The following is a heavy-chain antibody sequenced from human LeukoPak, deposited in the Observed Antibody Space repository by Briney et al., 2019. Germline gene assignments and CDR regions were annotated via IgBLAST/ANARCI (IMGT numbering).Heavy chain of an antibody. V-gene: IGHV3-21*01. CDR1: GFTFSSYS. CDR2: ISSSSSYI. Sequence: GGSLRLSCAASGFTFSSYSMNWVRQAPGKGLEWVSSISSSSSYIYYADSVKGRFTISKDNAKNSLFLQMNSLRVEDTAVYYCVPLNWNPPGDFDRWGQGTLVTVSS. CDR3: VPLNWNPPGDFDR. J-gene: IGHJ4*02. D-gene: IGHD1-20*01.